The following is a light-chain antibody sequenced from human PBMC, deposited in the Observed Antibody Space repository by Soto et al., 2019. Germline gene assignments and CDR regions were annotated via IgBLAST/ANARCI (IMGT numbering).Light chain of an antibody. CDR1: QGIRNE. V-gene: IGKV1-17*01. CDR2: AAS. CDR3: QQYYSTPTWT. J-gene: IGKJ1*01. Sequence: DIQMTQSPSSLSASVGDRVTITCRASQGIRNELGWYQQKPGKAPKRLIYAASSLQSGVPSRFSGSGSGTEFTLTISSLQPEDVAVYYCQQYYSTPTWTFGQGTKVEIK.